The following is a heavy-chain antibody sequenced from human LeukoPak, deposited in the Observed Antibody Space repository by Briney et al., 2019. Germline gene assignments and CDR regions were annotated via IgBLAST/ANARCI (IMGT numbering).Heavy chain of an antibody. CDR1: GFTFDDYA. CDR3: AREGHIAVAGTVVDYYYYYYMDV. Sequence: GGSLRLSCAASGFTFDDYAMHWVRQAPGKGLEWVSLISGDGGSTYYADSVKGRFTISRDNSKNSLYLQMNSLRTEDTALYYCAREGHIAVAGTVVDYYYYYYMDVWGKGTTVTVSS. V-gene: IGHV3-43*02. D-gene: IGHD6-19*01. J-gene: IGHJ6*03. CDR2: ISGDGGST.